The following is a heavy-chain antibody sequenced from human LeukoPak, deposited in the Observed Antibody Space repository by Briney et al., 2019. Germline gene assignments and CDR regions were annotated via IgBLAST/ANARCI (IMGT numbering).Heavy chain of an antibody. CDR1: GYSISSGYY. D-gene: IGHD3-3*01. V-gene: IGHV4-38-2*02. Sequence: PSETLSLTCTGSGYSISSGYYWGWIRQPPGEGLEWIGSIYHSGSTYYNPSRKSRFTISVDTSKNQFSLKLSSVTAAATAVYYCARVVPPYYDFWTERGAFDIWGQGTMVTVSS. CDR3: ARVVPPYYDFWTERGAFDI. CDR2: IYHSGST. J-gene: IGHJ3*02.